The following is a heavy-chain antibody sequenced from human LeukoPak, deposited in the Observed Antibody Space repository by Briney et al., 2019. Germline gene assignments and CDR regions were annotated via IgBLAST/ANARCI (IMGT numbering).Heavy chain of an antibody. D-gene: IGHD5-12*01. CDR3: AKGAYDYIEIGYFDS. CDR2: LIGSSGST. V-gene: IGHV3-23*01. J-gene: IGHJ4*02. Sequence: PGGSLRLSCAAPGFTSTKYAMNWVRQVPGKGREWVSVLIGSSGSTDYADSVKGRFTISRDNSKNTVFLQMNSLRAEDTAIYYCAKGAYDYIEIGYFDSWGQGTLVTVSS. CDR1: GFTSTKYA.